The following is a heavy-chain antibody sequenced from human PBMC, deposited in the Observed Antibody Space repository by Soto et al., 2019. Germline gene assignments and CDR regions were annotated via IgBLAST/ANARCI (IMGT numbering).Heavy chain of an antibody. J-gene: IGHJ6*02. CDR1: GFTFSSYA. Sequence: PGGSLRLSCAASGFTFSSYAMHWVRQAPGKGLEWVAVISYDGSNKYYADSVKGRFTISRDNSKNTLYLQMNSLRAEDTAVYYCARGLLPHYYDSSGYSTDYYYYGMDVWGQGTTVTVSS. D-gene: IGHD3-22*01. CDR3: ARGLLPHYYDSSGYSTDYYYYGMDV. V-gene: IGHV3-30-3*01. CDR2: ISYDGSNK.